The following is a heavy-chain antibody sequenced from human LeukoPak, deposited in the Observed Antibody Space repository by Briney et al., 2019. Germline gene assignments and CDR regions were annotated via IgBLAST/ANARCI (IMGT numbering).Heavy chain of an antibody. Sequence: PGGSLRLSCAASGFTFSSYAMSWVRQAPGKGLEWVSAISGSGGSTYYADSVKGRFTISRDNSKNTLYLQMNSLRAEDTAVYYCAKDLTRYSSSGANYWGRGTLVTVSS. J-gene: IGHJ4*02. CDR1: GFTFSSYA. CDR3: AKDLTRYSSSGANY. CDR2: ISGSGGST. D-gene: IGHD6-6*01. V-gene: IGHV3-23*01.